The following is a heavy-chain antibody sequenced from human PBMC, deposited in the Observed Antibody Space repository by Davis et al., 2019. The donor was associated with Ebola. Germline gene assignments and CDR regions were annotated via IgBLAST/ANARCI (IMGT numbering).Heavy chain of an antibody. CDR3: SRGAPYSMDV. CDR2: IRSKANSYAT. CDR1: GFTFSGSA. J-gene: IGHJ6*02. D-gene: IGHD2-21*01. V-gene: IGHV3-73*01. Sequence: GESLKISCAASGFTFSGSAMHWVRQASGKGLEWVGRIRSKANSYATAYAASVKGRFTISRDDAKNKAYLQMNSLKTEDTAVYYCSRGAPYSMDVWGQGTTVTVSS.